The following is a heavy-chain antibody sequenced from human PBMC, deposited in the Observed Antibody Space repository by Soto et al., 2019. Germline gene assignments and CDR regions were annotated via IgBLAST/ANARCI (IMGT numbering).Heavy chain of an antibody. D-gene: IGHD6-13*01. V-gene: IGHV3-23*01. CDR3: ARGSSGYISSWYYFDY. CDR1: GFTFTHYA. Sequence: GGSLRLSCAASGFTFTHYALSWVRQAPGKGLEWVATISGIGGSTYLADSVKGRLSISRDNSKNTVSLLMNSLRAEDTAVYFCARGSSGYISSWYYFDYWGRGTLVTVSS. J-gene: IGHJ4*02. CDR2: ISGIGGST.